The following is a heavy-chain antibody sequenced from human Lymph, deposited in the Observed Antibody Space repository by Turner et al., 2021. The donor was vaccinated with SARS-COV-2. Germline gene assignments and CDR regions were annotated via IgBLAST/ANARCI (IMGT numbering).Heavy chain of an antibody. CDR3: ARGDYYGSGSYPGKTFDY. J-gene: IGHJ4*02. D-gene: IGHD3-10*01. CDR1: GFSFSSYA. CDR2: ISYDGSDK. Sequence: QVQLVESGGGVVQPGRSLSLSCAASGFSFSSYASYWVRQAPGKGLEWVAVISYDGSDKYYADSVKGRFTILRDNSKNTLHLQMNSLRAEDTAVYYCARGDYYGSGSYPGKTFDYWGQGTLVTVSS. V-gene: IGHV3-30-3*01.